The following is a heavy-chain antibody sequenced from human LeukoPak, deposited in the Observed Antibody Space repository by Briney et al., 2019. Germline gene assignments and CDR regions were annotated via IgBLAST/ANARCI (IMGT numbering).Heavy chain of an antibody. CDR3: ARDRVSGSGSIDY. V-gene: IGHV3-21*01. CDR1: GFTFSIYS. D-gene: IGHD3-10*01. CDR2: ITGNSNYI. J-gene: IGHJ4*01. Sequence: GGSLRLSCAASGFTFSIYSINCVRQAPGKGLEWVSFITGNSNYIYYADSVKGRFTISRDNAKNSLYLQMNSLRVEDTAVYYCARDRVSGSGSIDYWGHGTLVTVSS.